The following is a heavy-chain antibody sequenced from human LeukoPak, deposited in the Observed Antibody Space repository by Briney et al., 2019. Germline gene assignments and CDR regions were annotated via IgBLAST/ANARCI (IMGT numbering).Heavy chain of an antibody. D-gene: IGHD2-15*01. CDR2: ISGSGSNT. CDR3: AKAPVTSCRGAFCYPFDY. CDR1: GITFSGSG. V-gene: IGHV3-23*01. J-gene: IGHJ4*02. Sequence: GGSLRLSCAASGITFSGSGMSWVRQAPGKGLEWVSTISGSGSNTHYADSVKGRFTISIDNYKDTLYMQMKSLRAEDAAVYYCAKAPVTSCRGAFCYPFDYWGQGTLVTVSS.